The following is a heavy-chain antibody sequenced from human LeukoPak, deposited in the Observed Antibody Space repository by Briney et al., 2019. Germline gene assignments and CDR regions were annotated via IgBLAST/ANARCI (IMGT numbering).Heavy chain of an antibody. CDR3: ARHLNYYLDY. CDR1: GFTFSSYW. Sequence: PGGSLRLSCAASGFTFSSYWMSWVRQAPGKGPEWVSSISSTSNYIYYAESVKGRFAVSRDNAKNSLYLQMNSLRAEDTAVYYCARHLNYYLDYWGQGTLVTVSS. V-gene: IGHV3-21*01. J-gene: IGHJ4*02. D-gene: IGHD3-10*01. CDR2: ISSTSNYI.